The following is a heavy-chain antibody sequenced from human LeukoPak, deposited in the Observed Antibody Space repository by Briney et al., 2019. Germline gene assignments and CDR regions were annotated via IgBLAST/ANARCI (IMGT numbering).Heavy chain of an antibody. V-gene: IGHV1-8*01. CDR1: GYTFTSYD. Sequence: GASVKVSCKASGYTFTSYDFNWLRQATGQGPEWMGWMNPNSGATGYAQKFQGRVTMIRSASINTAYMELTNLRSDDTAVYYCARYSSSYGPFSYYYYGMDVWGQGTTVTVSS. J-gene: IGHJ6*02. D-gene: IGHD5-18*01. CDR2: MNPNSGAT. CDR3: ARYSSSYGPFSYYYYGMDV.